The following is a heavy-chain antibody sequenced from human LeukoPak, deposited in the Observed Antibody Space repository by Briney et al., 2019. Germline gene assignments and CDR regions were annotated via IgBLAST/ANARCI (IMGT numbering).Heavy chain of an antibody. Sequence: ASVKVSCKASGGTFSSYANSWVRQAPGQGLEGMGRIIPILGIANYAQKFQGRVTITADKSTSTAYMELSSLRSEDTAVYYCARDTPLRAMIVVGFDYWGQGTLVTVSS. CDR2: IIPILGIA. J-gene: IGHJ4*02. CDR3: ARDTPLRAMIVVGFDY. D-gene: IGHD3-22*01. V-gene: IGHV1-69*04. CDR1: GGTFSSYA.